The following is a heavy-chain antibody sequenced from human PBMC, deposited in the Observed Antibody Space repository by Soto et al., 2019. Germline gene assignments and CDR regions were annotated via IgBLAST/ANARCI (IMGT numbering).Heavy chain of an antibody. CDR1: GASISSSY. D-gene: IGHD3-22*01. Sequence: SETLSLTCAVSGASISSSYWSWIRQPPGKGLEWIGYIYNSGSTTYNPSLKSRVTISVDTSKNQFSLKLSSVTAADTAVYYCARIVDSSRYYYGMDVWGQGTTVTVSS. CDR3: ARIVDSSRYYYGMDV. J-gene: IGHJ6*02. CDR2: IYNSGST. V-gene: IGHV4-59*08.